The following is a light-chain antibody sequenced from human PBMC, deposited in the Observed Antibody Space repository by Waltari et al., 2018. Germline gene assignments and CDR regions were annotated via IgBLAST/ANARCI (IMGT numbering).Light chain of an antibody. CDR3: QSYDKLLSGSL. CDR1: SSNIGAGYD. V-gene: IGLV1-40*01. CDR2: SNN. Sequence: QSVLTQPPSVSGAPGQSLTISCTGTSSNIGAGYDVHWYPQFPGTAPNLLIYSNNNRPSGVPGRFAASKSGTSASLAITGLQAEDEADYYCQSYDKLLSGSLFGGGTKLTV. J-gene: IGLJ3*02.